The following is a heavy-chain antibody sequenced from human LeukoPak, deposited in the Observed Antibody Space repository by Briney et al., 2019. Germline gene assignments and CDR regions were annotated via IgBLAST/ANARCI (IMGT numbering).Heavy chain of an antibody. CDR2: IYTSGST. V-gene: IGHV4-61*02. Sequence: PSETLSLTCTVSGGSISSGSYYWSWIRQPAGKGPEWIGRIYTSGSTNYNPSLKSPVTISVDTSKNQFSLKLSSVTAADTAVYYCARESGGYFGYWGQGTLVTVSS. D-gene: IGHD3-10*01. CDR1: GGSISSGSYY. J-gene: IGHJ4*02. CDR3: ARESGGYFGY.